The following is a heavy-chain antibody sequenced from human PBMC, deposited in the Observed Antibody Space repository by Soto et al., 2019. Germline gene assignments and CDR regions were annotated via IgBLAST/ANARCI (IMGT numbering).Heavy chain of an antibody. CDR3: ARYNHIGTNYDILIGYYENYYYYGMDV. J-gene: IGHJ6*02. D-gene: IGHD3-9*01. V-gene: IGHV1-69*13. CDR2: IIPIFGTA. Sequence: SVKVSCKASGGTFISYAISWVRQAPGQGLEWMGGIIPIFGTANYAQKFQGRVTITADESTSTAYMELSSLRSEDTAVYYCARYNHIGTNYDILIGYYENYYYYGMDVWGQGTTVTVSS. CDR1: GGTFISYA.